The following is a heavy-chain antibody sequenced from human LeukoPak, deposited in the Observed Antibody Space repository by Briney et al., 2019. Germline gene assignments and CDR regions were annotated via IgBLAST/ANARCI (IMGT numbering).Heavy chain of an antibody. Sequence: GGSLRLSCAASGFTFSSYEMNWVRQAPGKGLEWVSYISSSGSTIYYADSVKGRFTISRDNAKNSLYLQMNSLRAEGTAVYYCARASGSASHSGDYWGQGTLVTVSS. D-gene: IGHD3-10*01. CDR1: GFTFSSYE. CDR2: ISSSGSTI. V-gene: IGHV3-48*03. CDR3: ARASGSASHSGDY. J-gene: IGHJ4*02.